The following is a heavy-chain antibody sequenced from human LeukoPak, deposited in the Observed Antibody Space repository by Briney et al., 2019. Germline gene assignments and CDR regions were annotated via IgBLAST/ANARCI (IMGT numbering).Heavy chain of an antibody. Sequence: PGGSLRLSCAASEFTFSIYWMSWVRQAPGKGLEWVANINQGGSEKYYVDSVKGRFTISRDNAKNSLYLQMNNLRADDTAVYCCARENSGGSAFDYWGQGTLVTVSS. V-gene: IGHV3-7*01. J-gene: IGHJ4*02. CDR1: EFTFSIYW. D-gene: IGHD3-16*01. CDR2: INQGGSEK. CDR3: ARENSGGSAFDY.